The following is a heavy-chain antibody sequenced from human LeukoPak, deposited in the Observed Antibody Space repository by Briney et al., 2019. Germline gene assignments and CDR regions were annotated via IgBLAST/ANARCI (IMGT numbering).Heavy chain of an antibody. Sequence: SQTLSLTCTVSGGSISSGGYYWSWIRQHPGEGLEWNGYSYYSGSTYYNPSLKSRVTISVDTSKNQLSLKLSSVTAADTAVYYCAREGLGSGAQVDYWGQGTLVTVSS. CDR1: GGSISSGGYY. CDR2: SYYSGST. D-gene: IGHD3-10*01. V-gene: IGHV4-31*03. CDR3: AREGLGSGAQVDY. J-gene: IGHJ4*02.